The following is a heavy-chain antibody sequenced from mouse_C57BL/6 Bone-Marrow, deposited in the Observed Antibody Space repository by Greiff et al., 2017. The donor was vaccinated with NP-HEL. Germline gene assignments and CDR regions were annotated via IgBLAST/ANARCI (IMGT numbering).Heavy chain of an antibody. CDR2: IHPNSGST. Sequence: QVQLKQPGAELVKPGASVKLSCTASGYTFTSYWMHWVKQSPGQGLEWIGMIHPNSGSTNYNEKFKSKATLTVDKSSSTAYMQLSSLTSEDSAVYYCARSGAYDGYYVRYFDVWGTGTTVTVSS. V-gene: IGHV1-64*01. CDR3: ARSGAYDGYYVRYFDV. J-gene: IGHJ1*03. D-gene: IGHD2-3*01. CDR1: GYTFTSYW.